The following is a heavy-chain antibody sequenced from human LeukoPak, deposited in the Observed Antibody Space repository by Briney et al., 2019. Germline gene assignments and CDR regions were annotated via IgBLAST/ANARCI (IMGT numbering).Heavy chain of an antibody. V-gene: IGHV3-74*01. CDR2: INSDGSST. CDR1: GFTFSSYW. J-gene: IGHJ6*02. D-gene: IGHD6-6*01. Sequence: QPGGSLRLSCAASGFTFSSYWMHWVRQAPGKGLVWVSRINSDGSSTSYADSVKGRFTISRDNAKNTLYLQMNSLRAEDTAVYYCARGIAARARYYYYGMDVWGQGTTVTVSS. CDR3: ARGIAARARYYYYGMDV.